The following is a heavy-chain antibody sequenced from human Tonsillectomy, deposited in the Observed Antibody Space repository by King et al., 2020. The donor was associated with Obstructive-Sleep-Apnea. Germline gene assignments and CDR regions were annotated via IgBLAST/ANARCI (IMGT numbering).Heavy chain of an antibody. CDR1: GFTFSNYA. Sequence: VQLVESGGGLVQPGGSLRLSCAASGFTFSNYAMTWVRQAPGKGLEWVSTISVSGGSTYYADSVKGRFTISRDDSKNTLCLQMSSLRAEDTAVYYCAKTRGYCSGGSCYEDYWGQGTLVTVSS. CDR2: ISVSGGST. D-gene: IGHD2-15*01. CDR3: AKTRGYCSGGSCYEDY. J-gene: IGHJ4*02. V-gene: IGHV3-23*04.